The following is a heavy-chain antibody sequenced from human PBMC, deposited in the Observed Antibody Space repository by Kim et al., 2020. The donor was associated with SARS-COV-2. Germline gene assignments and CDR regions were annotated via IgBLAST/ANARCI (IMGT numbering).Heavy chain of an antibody. CDR2: INWNGGST. CDR1: GFTFDDYG. Sequence: GGSLRLSCAASGFTFDDYGMSWVRQAPGKGLEWVSGINWNGGSTGYADSVKGRFTISRDNAKNSLYLQMNSLRAEDTALYYCARTIKYSSGWYPFDYWGQGTLVTVSS. V-gene: IGHV3-20*04. CDR3: ARTIKYSSGWYPFDY. J-gene: IGHJ4*02. D-gene: IGHD6-19*01.